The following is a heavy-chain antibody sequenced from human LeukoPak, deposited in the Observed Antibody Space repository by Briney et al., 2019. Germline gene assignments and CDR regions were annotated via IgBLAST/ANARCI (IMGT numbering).Heavy chain of an antibody. CDR2: ITGSGGST. Sequence: PGGSLRLSCVASGFTFSNYAMSWVRQAPGKGLEWVSGITGSGGSTYYADSVKGRFTISRDNSKSTLYLHMNSLRDDDTAVYYCAKKRVDDRPPLHWGQGTLVTVSS. J-gene: IGHJ4*02. CDR1: GFTFSNYA. CDR3: AKKRVDDRPPLH. V-gene: IGHV3-23*01. D-gene: IGHD6-25*01.